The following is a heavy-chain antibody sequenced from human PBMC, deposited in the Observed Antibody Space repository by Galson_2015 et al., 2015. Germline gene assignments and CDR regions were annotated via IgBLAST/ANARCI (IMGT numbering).Heavy chain of an antibody. CDR3: ARWGKRGAYSSSQNGEFYYYGMDV. D-gene: IGHD6-13*01. CDR2: IYPGDSDT. CDR1: GYSFTSYW. Sequence: QSGAEVKKPGESLQISCKGSGYSFTSYWIGWVRQMPGKGLEWMGIIYPGDSDTRYSPSFQGQVTISADKSISTAYLQWSSLKASDTAMYYCARWGKRGAYSSSQNGEFYYYGMDVWGQGTTVTVSS. J-gene: IGHJ6*02. V-gene: IGHV5-51*01.